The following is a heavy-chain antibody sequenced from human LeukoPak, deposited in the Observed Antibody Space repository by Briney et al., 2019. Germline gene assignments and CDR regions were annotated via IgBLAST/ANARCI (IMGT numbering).Heavy chain of an antibody. CDR3: ARLNSGYDYFDY. J-gene: IGHJ4*02. CDR2: INPDSGGT. CDR1: GYTFTGVY. Sequence: ASVKVSCKASGYTFTGVYMHWVRQAPGQGLEWMGWINPDSGGTNYAQKFQGRVTVTRDTSISTAYMELSRLTSDDTAVYYCARLNSGYDYFDYWAREPWSPSPQ. V-gene: IGHV1-2*02. D-gene: IGHD5-12*01.